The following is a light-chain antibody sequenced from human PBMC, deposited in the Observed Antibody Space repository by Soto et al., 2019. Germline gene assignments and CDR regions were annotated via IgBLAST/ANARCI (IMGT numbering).Light chain of an antibody. CDR3: QQSYSTLIT. Sequence: IEMTQSPATLSASLGDRVTITCRASQSVRSWLAWYQQKPGRAPKFLIYKASSLESGVPSRFRGSGSGTEFTLTISSLQPEDFETYYCQQSYSTLITFGQGTRVEIK. V-gene: IGKV1-5*03. CDR2: KAS. J-gene: IGKJ5*01. CDR1: QSVRSW.